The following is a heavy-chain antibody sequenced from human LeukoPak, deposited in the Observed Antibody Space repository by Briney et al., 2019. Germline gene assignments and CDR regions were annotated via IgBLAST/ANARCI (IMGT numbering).Heavy chain of an antibody. V-gene: IGHV3-21*01. CDR3: ARDRPDYGGNPPGTIDY. Sequence: PGRSLRLSCAASGFTFSRYSMNWVRQAPGKGLEWVSSISSSGSYIYYADSVKGRFTISRDNAKNSLYLQMNSLRAEDTAVYYCARDRPDYGGNPPGTIDYWGQGTLVTVSS. CDR2: ISSSGSYI. CDR1: GFTFSRYS. D-gene: IGHD4-23*01. J-gene: IGHJ4*02.